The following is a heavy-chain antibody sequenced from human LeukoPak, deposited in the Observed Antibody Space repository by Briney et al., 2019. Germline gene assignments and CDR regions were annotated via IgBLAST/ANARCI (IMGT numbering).Heavy chain of an antibody. CDR2: MNPNSAVT. D-gene: IGHD2-2*01. CDR3: TRGAGTSWFDY. Sequence: PKASVKVACKPSGYTFTVNYLHWVRQAPGQGLEWVGWMNPNSAVTGYAQNFQGRVTMTRYTSISTAYMELSSLTSDDTAVYYWTRGAGTSWFDYWGQGSLVTVSS. J-gene: IGHJ4*02. CDR1: GYTFTVNY. V-gene: IGHV1-2*02.